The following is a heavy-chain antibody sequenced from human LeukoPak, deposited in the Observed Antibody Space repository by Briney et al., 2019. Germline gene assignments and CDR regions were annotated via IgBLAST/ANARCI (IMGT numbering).Heavy chain of an antibody. J-gene: IGHJ5*02. V-gene: IGHV3-21*01. CDR2: ISGSSSYI. CDR3: AKDKFSVAVVADRLKWFDP. CDR1: AFTFSRYS. D-gene: IGHD2-15*01. Sequence: PGGSLRLSCAASAFTFSRYSMNWVRQAPGKGLEWVSSISGSSSYIYYAHSVKGRFTISRDNAKNSLYLQMNSLRAEDTAVYYCAKDKFSVAVVADRLKWFDPWGQGTLVTVSS.